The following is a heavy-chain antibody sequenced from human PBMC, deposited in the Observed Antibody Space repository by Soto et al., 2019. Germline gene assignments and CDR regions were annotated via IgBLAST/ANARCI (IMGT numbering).Heavy chain of an antibody. CDR3: ARVVLVVPPQSYYYMDV. V-gene: IGHV1-18*01. CDR1: GYTFTSYG. CDR2: ISAYNGNT. J-gene: IGHJ6*03. Sequence: QVQLVQSGAEVKKPGASVKVSCKASGYTFTSYGISWVRQAPGQGLEWMGWISAYNGNTNYAQKLQGRVTMTTDTSTSTAYMELRSLRSDDTAVYYCARVVLVVPPQSYYYMDVWGKGTTVTVSS. D-gene: IGHD2-2*01.